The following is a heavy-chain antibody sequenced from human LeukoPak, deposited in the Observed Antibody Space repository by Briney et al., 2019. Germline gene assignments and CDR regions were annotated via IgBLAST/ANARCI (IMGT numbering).Heavy chain of an antibody. CDR1: GFTFSSYA. J-gene: IGHJ4*02. V-gene: IGHV3-23*01. Sequence: GGSLRLSCAASGFTFSSYAMSWVGQAPGKGLEWGSAISASGASRYYTDSVKGRFTISRDNSKNTLYLQMNSLRAEDTAVYYCAKSSPPPLRYWGQGTLVTVSS. CDR2: ISASGASR. CDR3: AKSSPPPLRY.